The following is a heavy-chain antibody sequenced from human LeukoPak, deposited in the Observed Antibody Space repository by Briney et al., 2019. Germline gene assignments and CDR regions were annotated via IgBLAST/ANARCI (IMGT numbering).Heavy chain of an antibody. CDR1: GFTFSTYA. J-gene: IGHJ5*02. Sequence: GGSLRLSCAASGFTFSTYAMSWVRQAPGKGLEWVSTISGSGANTYYADSVKGRFTISRDNSKNTLYLQMNSLRAEDTAVYYCAKDGHSSSWYRNWFDPWGQGTLVTVSS. CDR2: ISGSGANT. D-gene: IGHD6-13*01. CDR3: AKDGHSSSWYRNWFDP. V-gene: IGHV3-23*01.